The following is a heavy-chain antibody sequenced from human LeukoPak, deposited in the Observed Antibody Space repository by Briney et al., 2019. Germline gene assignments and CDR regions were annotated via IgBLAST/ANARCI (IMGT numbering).Heavy chain of an antibody. V-gene: IGHV4-59*01. CDR2: IYYSGST. J-gene: IGHJ4*02. CDR3: ARSMYGGNSLFDY. CDR1: GGSISSYY. D-gene: IGHD4-23*01. Sequence: SETLSLTCTVSGGSISSYYWGWIRQPPGKGLEWIGYIYYSGSTNYNPSLTSRVTISVDTSKNQFSLKLSSVTAADTAVYYCARSMYGGNSLFDYWGQGTLVTVSS.